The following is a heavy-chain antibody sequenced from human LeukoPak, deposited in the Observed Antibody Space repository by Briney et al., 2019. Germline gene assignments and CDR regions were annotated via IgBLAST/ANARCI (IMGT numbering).Heavy chain of an antibody. Sequence: PGGSLRLSCAASGFTFSAYTMNWVRQAPGKGLEWVSTFSGRGGITFYADSVKGRFTISRDNSKNTLYLQMNSLRAEDTAVYYCAKDQAYGDYASVFDYWGQGTLVTVSS. D-gene: IGHD4-17*01. CDR1: GFTFSAYT. CDR3: AKDQAYGDYASVFDY. CDR2: FSGRGGIT. V-gene: IGHV3-23*01. J-gene: IGHJ4*02.